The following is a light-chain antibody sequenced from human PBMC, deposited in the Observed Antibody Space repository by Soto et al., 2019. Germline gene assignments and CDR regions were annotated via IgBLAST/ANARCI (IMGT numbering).Light chain of an antibody. CDR3: LLSDSGAYV. CDR2: DTN. CDR1: TGAVTSGHY. V-gene: IGLV7-46*01. Sequence: QAVVTQEPSLTVSPGGTVTLTCGSSTGAVTSGHYPYWFQQKPGQAPRTLIYDTNNKHSWTPARFSGSLLGGKAALTLSGAQPEDEAEYYCLLSDSGAYVFGTGTKVTVL. J-gene: IGLJ1*01.